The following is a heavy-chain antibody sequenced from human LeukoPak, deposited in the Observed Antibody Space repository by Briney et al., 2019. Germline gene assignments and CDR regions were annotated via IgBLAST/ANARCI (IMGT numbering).Heavy chain of an antibody. Sequence: SETLSLTCTVSGGSIGSYYWSWIRQPPGKGLEWIGYIYYSGSTNYNPSLKSRVTISVDTSKNQFSLKLSSVSAADTAVYYCARGITIFGVVIPNRFDYWGQGTLVTVSS. J-gene: IGHJ4*02. CDR2: IYYSGST. D-gene: IGHD3-3*01. V-gene: IGHV4-59*01. CDR1: GGSIGSYY. CDR3: ARGITIFGVVIPNRFDY.